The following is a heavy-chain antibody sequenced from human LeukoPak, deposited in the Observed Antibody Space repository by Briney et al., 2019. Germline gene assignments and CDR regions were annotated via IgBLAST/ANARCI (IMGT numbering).Heavy chain of an antibody. D-gene: IGHD3-16*01. CDR1: GFIFSDYG. Sequence: PGGSLRLSCAVSGFIFSDYGFHWVRQAPGKGLEWVAVTRFDGSIKQYADSVKGRFTISRDDSKNTLYLQMNFLKSEDTAVYYCAGWGATRQYYFDYWGQGTLVTVSS. V-gene: IGHV3-33*03. CDR2: TRFDGSIK. J-gene: IGHJ4*02. CDR3: AGWGATRQYYFDY.